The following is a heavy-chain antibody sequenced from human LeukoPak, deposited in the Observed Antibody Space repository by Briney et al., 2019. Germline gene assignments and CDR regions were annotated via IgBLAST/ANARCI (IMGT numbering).Heavy chain of an antibody. V-gene: IGHV4-39*01. J-gene: IGHJ3*02. CDR3: ARHRRFRAYLYSSSWYGDAFDI. D-gene: IGHD6-13*01. CDR1: GGSISSSSYY. CDR2: IYYSGST. Sequence: SETLSLTCTVAGGSISSSSYYWGWIRQPPGKGLEWIGSIYYSGSTYYNPSLKSRVTISVDTSKNQFSLKLSSVTAADTAVYYCARHRRFRAYLYSSSWYGDAFDIWGQGTMVTVSS.